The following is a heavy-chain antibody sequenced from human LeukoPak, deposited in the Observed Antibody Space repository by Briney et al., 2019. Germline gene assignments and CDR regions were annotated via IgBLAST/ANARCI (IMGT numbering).Heavy chain of an antibody. CDR3: ARDQGTVVVPAASDY. CDR2: ISSSGSTI. J-gene: IGHJ4*02. D-gene: IGHD2-2*01. Sequence: GGSPRLSCAASGFTFSDYYMSWIRQAPGKGLEWVSYISSSGSTIYYADSVKGRFTISRDNAKNSLYLQMNSLRAEDTAVYYCARDQGTVVVPAASDYWGQGTLVTVSS. V-gene: IGHV3-11*01. CDR1: GFTFSDYY.